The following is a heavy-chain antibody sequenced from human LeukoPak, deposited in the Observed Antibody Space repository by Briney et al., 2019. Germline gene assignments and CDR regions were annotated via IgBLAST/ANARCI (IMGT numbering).Heavy chain of an antibody. CDR1: GGSISSYW. CDR3: ARYDSSSGDYFDY. J-gene: IGHJ4*02. CDR2: IYYSGST. D-gene: IGHD6-6*01. V-gene: IGHV4-59*08. Sequence: PSETLSLSCTVSGGSISSYWGSWIRQPPGKGLEWIGYIYYSGSTNYNPSLKSRVTISVDTSKNQCSLKLTSVTAADTAMYYCARYDSSSGDYFDYWGQGALVTVSS.